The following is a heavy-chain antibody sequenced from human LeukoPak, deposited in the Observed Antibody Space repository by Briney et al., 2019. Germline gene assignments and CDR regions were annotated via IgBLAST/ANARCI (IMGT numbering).Heavy chain of an antibody. D-gene: IGHD2-15*01. CDR1: GFTFRTFG. CDR3: ARAAVVVAASEGFDY. J-gene: IGHJ4*02. V-gene: IGHV3-21*04. CDR2: IGSRNIYI. Sequence: GGSLRLSCAASGFTFRTFGMNWVRQAPGKGLEWVSSIGSRNIYIYYADSVKGRFTISRDNAKNSLYLQMNSLRAEDTAVYYCARAAVVVAASEGFDYWGQGTLVTVSS.